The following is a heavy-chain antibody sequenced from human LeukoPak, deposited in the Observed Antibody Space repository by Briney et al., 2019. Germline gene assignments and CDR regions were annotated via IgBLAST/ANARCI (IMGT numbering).Heavy chain of an antibody. CDR2: IYRSGGT. CDR1: GFSISSHY. V-gene: IGHV3-53*01. J-gene: IGHJ4*02. Sequence: PGGSLRLSCTASGFSISSHYISWVRQAPGKGLDWVSVIYRSGGTYFADSVKGRFTISRDDSQNTVSLQMNNLRAEDTAVYYCTRTLPPAHWGQGTLVTVSS. CDR3: TRTLPPAH.